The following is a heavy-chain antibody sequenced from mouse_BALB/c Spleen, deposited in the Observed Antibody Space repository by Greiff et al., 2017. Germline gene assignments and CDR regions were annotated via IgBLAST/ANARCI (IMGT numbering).Heavy chain of an antibody. CDR2: IYPGDGDT. CDR1: GYAFSSYW. D-gene: IGHD2-1*01. CDR3: ARTYGNSYYYAMDY. Sequence: QVQLQQSGAELVRPGSSVKISCKASGYAFSSYWMNWVKQRPGQGLEWIGQIYPGDGDTNYNGKFKGKATLTADKSSSTAYMQLSSLTSEDSAVYFCARTYGNSYYYAMDYWGQGTSVTVSS. J-gene: IGHJ4*01. V-gene: IGHV1-80*01.